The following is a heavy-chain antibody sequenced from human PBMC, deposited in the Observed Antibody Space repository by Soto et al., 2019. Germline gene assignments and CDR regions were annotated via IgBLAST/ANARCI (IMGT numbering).Heavy chain of an antibody. J-gene: IGHJ4*02. Sequence: SETLSLTCTVSGGSISSSSYYWGWIRQPPWKGLEWIGSIYYSGSTYYNPSLKSRVTISVDTSKNQFSLKLSSVTAADTAVYYCARRLNYDFWSGYTLDYWGQGXLVTVSS. CDR1: GGSISSSSYY. CDR3: ARRLNYDFWSGYTLDY. CDR2: IYYSGST. D-gene: IGHD3-3*01. V-gene: IGHV4-39*01.